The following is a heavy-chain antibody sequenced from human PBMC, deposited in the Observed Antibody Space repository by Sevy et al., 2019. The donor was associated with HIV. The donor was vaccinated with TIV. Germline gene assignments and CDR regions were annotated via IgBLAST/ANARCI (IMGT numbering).Heavy chain of an antibody. CDR3: ARASRDGYNPFDY. V-gene: IGHV3-30-3*01. CDR1: GFTFSSYA. J-gene: IGHJ4*02. Sequence: GSLRLSCAASGFTFSSYAMHWVRQAPGKGLEWVAVISYDGSNKYYADSVKGRFTISRDNSKNTLYLQMNSLRAEDTAVYYCARASRDGYNPFDYWGQGTLVTVSS. CDR2: ISYDGSNK. D-gene: IGHD5-12*01.